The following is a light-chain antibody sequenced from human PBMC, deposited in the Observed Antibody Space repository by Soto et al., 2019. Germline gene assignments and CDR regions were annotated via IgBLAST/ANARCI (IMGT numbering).Light chain of an antibody. Sequence: QSVLAQPASESASPEQTNTISCNATSSDIGAHNSVSWYQRHPGEAPKVIIHEVSNRPSGISDRFSGSKSGNTASLTISGLQAEDEAIYYCSAYTSSATWVFGGGTKVTVL. CDR3: SAYTSSATWV. V-gene: IGLV2-14*01. CDR1: SSDIGAHNS. CDR2: EVS. J-gene: IGLJ3*02.